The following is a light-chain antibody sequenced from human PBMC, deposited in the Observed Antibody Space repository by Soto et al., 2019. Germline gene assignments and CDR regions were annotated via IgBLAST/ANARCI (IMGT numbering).Light chain of an antibody. V-gene: IGLV2-11*01. J-gene: IGLJ1*01. CDR1: SSDVGGYNY. Sequence: QSALTQPRSVSGSPGQSVTISCTGTSSDVGGYNYVSWYQQHPGKAPKVMIYDVSERPSGVPDRFSGSKSGNTASLTISGLQAEDEADYYCCSYAGSPRYVFLTGTKLTVL. CDR2: DVS. CDR3: CSYAGSPRYV.